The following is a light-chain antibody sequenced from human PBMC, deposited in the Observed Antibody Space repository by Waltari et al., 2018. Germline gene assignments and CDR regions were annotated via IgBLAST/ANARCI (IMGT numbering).Light chain of an antibody. CDR1: SSDIGSYNH. CDR3: SSYAGRDTYVV. V-gene: IGLV2-23*02. CDR2: GVN. J-gene: IGLJ2*01. Sequence: QSALTQPASVSGSPGQSITISCTGTSSDIGSYNHVSWHQQHPGKAPKLILYGVNKRPSGVSNRFSGSKSDNTAPLTISGLQAEDEADYYCSSYAGRDTYVVFGGGTKLTVL.